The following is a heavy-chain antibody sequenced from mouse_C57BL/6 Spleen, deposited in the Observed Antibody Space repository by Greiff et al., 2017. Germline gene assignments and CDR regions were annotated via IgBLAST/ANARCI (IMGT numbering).Heavy chain of an antibody. Sequence: EVQLQQSGPGLVKPSQSLSLTCSVTGYSITSGYYWNWIRQFPGNKLEWMGYISYDGSNNYNPSLKNRISITRDTSKNQFFLKLNSVTTEDTATYYCATENWEDRYYAMDYWGQGTSVTVSS. J-gene: IGHJ4*01. CDR3: ATENWEDRYYAMDY. D-gene: IGHD4-1*01. CDR2: ISYDGSN. CDR1: GYSITSGYY. V-gene: IGHV3-6*01.